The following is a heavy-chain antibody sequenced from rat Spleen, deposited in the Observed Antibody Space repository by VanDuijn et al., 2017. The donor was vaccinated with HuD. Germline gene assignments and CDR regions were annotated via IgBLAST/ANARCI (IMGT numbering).Heavy chain of an antibody. D-gene: IGHD1-8*01. Sequence: VQLKESGPGLVQPSQTLSLTCTVSGFSLTSYNVHWVRQSKGKGLEWMGYINYSGSTTYNPSLKSRISITRDSSKNQFFLQLNSVTTEDTATYYCAREGSTVDYWGQGVMVTVSS. J-gene: IGHJ2*01. CDR2: INYSGST. CDR3: AREGSTVDY. V-gene: IGHV3-1*01. CDR1: GFSLTSYN.